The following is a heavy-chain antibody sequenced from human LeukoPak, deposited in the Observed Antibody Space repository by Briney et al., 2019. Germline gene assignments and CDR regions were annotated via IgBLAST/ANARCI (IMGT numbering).Heavy chain of an antibody. Sequence: GGSLRLSCAASGFTFRNAWMRWVRQAPGKGLEWVSYISSSGRTTYYADSVKGRVTISRATAKNSLHLQINILGAEDTAIYYCARDRPSTVTTFDYWGQGTLVTVSS. CDR1: GFTFRNAW. CDR2: ISSSGRTT. D-gene: IGHD4-17*01. CDR3: ARDRPSTVTTFDY. V-gene: IGHV3-11*04. J-gene: IGHJ4*02.